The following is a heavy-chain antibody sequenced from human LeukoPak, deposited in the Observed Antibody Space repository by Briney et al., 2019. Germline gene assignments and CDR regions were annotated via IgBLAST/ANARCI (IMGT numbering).Heavy chain of an antibody. Sequence: GGSLRLSCAASGFTFSTYSMNWVRQAPGKGLEWVSSISSSSSYIYYADSVKGRFTISRDNARNSLYLQMNSLRAEDTAVYYCAKDRETGAAAGILDYWGQGTLVTVSS. V-gene: IGHV3-21*01. J-gene: IGHJ4*02. D-gene: IGHD6-13*01. CDR2: ISSSSSYI. CDR3: AKDRETGAAAGILDY. CDR1: GFTFSTYS.